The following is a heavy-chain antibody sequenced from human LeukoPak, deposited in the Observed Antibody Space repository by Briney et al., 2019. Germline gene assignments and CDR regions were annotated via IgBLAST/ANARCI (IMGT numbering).Heavy chain of an antibody. Sequence: GGSLRLSCAASGFTFSTYAVSWVRQAPGKGLEWVSAISSSGGTTYYADSVKGRFSISRDNSKNTLYLQMNSLRAEDTAVYYCAKDRNRSPTNFDSWGQGTLVTVSA. J-gene: IGHJ4*02. V-gene: IGHV3-23*01. CDR1: GFTFSTYA. CDR3: AKDRNRSPTNFDS. CDR2: ISSSGGTT. D-gene: IGHD5-24*01.